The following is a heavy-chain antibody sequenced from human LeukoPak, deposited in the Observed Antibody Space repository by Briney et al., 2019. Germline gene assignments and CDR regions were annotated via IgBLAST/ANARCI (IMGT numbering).Heavy chain of an antibody. Sequence: GGSLRLSCAASGFTFSSYSMHCVRQAPGKGLEWVSSISSASSYIYYADSVKGRFTISRDNAKNSLYLQMDSLRAEDTAVYYCARNKLGVLFYFDYWGQGTLVTVSS. D-gene: IGHD7-27*01. CDR1: GFTFSSYS. CDR3: ARNKLGVLFYFDY. CDR2: ISSASSYI. J-gene: IGHJ4*02. V-gene: IGHV3-21*01.